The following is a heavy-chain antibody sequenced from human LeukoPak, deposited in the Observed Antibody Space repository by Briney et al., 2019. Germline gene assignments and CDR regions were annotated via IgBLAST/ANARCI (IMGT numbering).Heavy chain of an antibody. J-gene: IGHJ6*03. Sequence: GGSLRLSCAASGFTVSSNYMSWVRQAPGKGLEWVSVIYSGGSTYYADSVKGRFTISRDNSKNTLYLQMNSLRAEDTAVYYCARETHAATFHYYMDVWGKGTTVTVSS. V-gene: IGHV3-66*02. CDR3: ARETHAATFHYYMDV. D-gene: IGHD2-15*01. CDR1: GFTVSSNY. CDR2: IYSGGST.